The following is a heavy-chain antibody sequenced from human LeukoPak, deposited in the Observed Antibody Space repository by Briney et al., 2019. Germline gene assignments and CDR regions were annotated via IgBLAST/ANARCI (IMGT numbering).Heavy chain of an antibody. V-gene: IGHV4-59*01. CDR3: ARGVSSSWYDY. J-gene: IGHJ4*02. D-gene: IGHD6-13*01. CDR2: IYYSGST. Sequence: SETLSLTCTVSGGSISSYYWSWIRQPPGKGLEWIGYIYYSGSTNYNPSLKSRVTISVDTSKNQFSLKLSSVTAADTAVYYCARGVSSSWYDYWGQGTLVTVSS. CDR1: GGSISSYY.